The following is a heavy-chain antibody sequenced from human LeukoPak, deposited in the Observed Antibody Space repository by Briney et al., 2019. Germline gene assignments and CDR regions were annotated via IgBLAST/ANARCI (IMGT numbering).Heavy chain of an antibody. J-gene: IGHJ4*02. CDR3: ARDGYYYGSGTPYYFDY. V-gene: IGHV4-38-2*02. CDR2: VYHSGST. D-gene: IGHD3-10*01. Sequence: KPSETLSLTCTVSGGSISNYYWNWIRQPPGKGLEWIGSVYHSGSTYYNPSLKSRVTISLDTSKNQFSLKLSPVTAADTAVYYCARDGYYYGSGTPYYFDYWGQGTLVTVSS. CDR1: GGSISNYY.